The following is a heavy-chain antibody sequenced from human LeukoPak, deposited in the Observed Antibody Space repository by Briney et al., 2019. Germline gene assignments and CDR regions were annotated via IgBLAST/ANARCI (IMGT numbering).Heavy chain of an antibody. D-gene: IGHD3-3*01. V-gene: IGHV3-23*01. CDR1: GFTFSIYA. CDR2: ISGSGGST. J-gene: IGHJ4*02. CDR3: AKNTIFGVVTPSGDY. Sequence: GGSLRLSCAASGFTFSIYAMSWVRQAPGKGLEWVSAISGSGGSTYYADSVKGRFTISRDNSKNTLYLQMNSLRAEDTAVYYCAKNTIFGVVTPSGDYWGQGTLVTVSS.